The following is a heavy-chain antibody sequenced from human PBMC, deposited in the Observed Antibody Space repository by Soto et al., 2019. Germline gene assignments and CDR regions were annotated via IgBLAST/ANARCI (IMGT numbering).Heavy chain of an antibody. CDR3: ARQQLLPYYYALDV. CDR1: GGSISGYY. V-gene: IGHV4-59*01. Sequence: SQTLSLTCTVSGGSISGYYLSWILQPPGKGPEYIGYIYFRGSTNYNPSLKSRVTMSVDTSRNLFSLKVKSVTAADTAVYYCARQQLLPYYYALDVWGQGTTVTVSS. CDR2: IYFRGST. D-gene: IGHD6-13*01. J-gene: IGHJ6*02.